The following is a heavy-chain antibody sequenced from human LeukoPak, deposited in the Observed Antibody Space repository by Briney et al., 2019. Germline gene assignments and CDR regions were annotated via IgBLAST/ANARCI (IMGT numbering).Heavy chain of an antibody. CDR2: ISSSSSSYI. CDR1: GFTFSSYS. J-gene: IGHJ4*02. V-gene: IGHV3-21*01. D-gene: IGHD5-18*01. CDR3: ARDLRRNTASYFDY. Sequence: GGSLRLSCAASGFTFSSYSMNWVRQAPGKGLEWVSSISSSSSSYIYYADSVKGRFTISRDNAKNSLYLQMNSLRAEDTAVYYCARDLRRNTASYFDYWGQGTLVTVSS.